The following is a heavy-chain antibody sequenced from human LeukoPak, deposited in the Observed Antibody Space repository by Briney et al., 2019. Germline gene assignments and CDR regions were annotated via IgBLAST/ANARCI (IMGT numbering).Heavy chain of an antibody. J-gene: IGHJ5*02. CDR1: GGTFSSYA. CDR2: IIPIFGTA. CDR3: ARERIAVYYDSSGYYYGWFDP. Sequence: SVKVSCKASGGTFSSYAISWVRQAPGQGLEWMGGIIPIFGTANYAQKFQGGVTITADESTSTAYMELSSLRSEDTAVYYCARERIAVYYDSSGYYYGWFDPWGQGTLVTVSS. D-gene: IGHD3-22*01. V-gene: IGHV1-69*13.